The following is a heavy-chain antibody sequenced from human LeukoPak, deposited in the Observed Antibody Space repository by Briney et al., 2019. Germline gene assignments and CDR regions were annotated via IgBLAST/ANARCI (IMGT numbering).Heavy chain of an antibody. V-gene: IGHV4-34*01. CDR3: ARGFRQQLVPGMDV. D-gene: IGHD6-13*01. Sequence: PSETLSLTCAVYGGXFSGYYCSWIRQPPGKGLEWIGEINHSGSTNYNPSLKSRVTISVDTSKNQFSLKLSSVTAADTAVYYCARGFRQQLVPGMDVWGQGTTVTVSS. J-gene: IGHJ6*02. CDR1: GGXFSGYY. CDR2: INHSGST.